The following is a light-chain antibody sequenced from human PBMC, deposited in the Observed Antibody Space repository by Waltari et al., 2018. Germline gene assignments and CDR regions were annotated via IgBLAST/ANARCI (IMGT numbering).Light chain of an antibody. V-gene: IGKV1-39*01. CDR3: QQTYTTPRT. CDR2: DAS. J-gene: IGKJ1*01. CDR1: PKISSY. Sequence: DIQMTQSPSSLSASVEDRVTITCRASPKISSYLNWYQQKPGTAPRLLIYDASRLQSGVPSRFSGSGSGTDFTLTISSLQPEDLGTYYCQQTYTTPRTFGQGTKVETK.